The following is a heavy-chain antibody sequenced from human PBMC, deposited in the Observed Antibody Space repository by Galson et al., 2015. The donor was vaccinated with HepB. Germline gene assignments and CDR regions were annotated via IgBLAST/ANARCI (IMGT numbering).Heavy chain of an antibody. CDR3: AKGLGVTKSYFDY. CDR2: IRYDGSNK. Sequence: SLRLSCAASGFTFSSYGMHWVRQAPGKGLEWVAFIRYDGSNKYYADSVKGRFTISRDNSKNTLYLQMNSLRAEDTAVYYCAKGLGVTKSYFDYWGQGTLVTVSS. D-gene: IGHD4-17*01. V-gene: IGHV3-30*02. CDR1: GFTFSSYG. J-gene: IGHJ4*02.